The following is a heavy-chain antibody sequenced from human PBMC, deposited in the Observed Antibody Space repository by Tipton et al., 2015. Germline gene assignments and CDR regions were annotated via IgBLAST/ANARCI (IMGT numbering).Heavy chain of an antibody. CDR3: ARDLEHGMDV. CDR2: ISFSDAT. V-gene: IGHV4-59*01. Sequence: TLSLTCTVSGGSFSSYYWSWIRQPPGKGLEWIGYISFSDATHYNPSLKSRITISLNTSKNQFSLKMSSVTAADTAVYFCARDLEHGMDVWGQGTTVTVS. J-gene: IGHJ6*02. CDR1: GGSFSSYY.